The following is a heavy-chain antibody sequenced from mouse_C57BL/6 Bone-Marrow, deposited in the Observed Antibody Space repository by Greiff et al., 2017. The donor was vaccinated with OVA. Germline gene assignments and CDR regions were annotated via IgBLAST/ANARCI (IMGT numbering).Heavy chain of an antibody. CDR2: IYPRSGNT. CDR3: ARETDYGSSFHFDY. Sequence: QVQLQQSGAELARPGASVKLSCKASGYTFTSYGISWVKQRPGQGLEWIGEIYPRSGNTYYNEKFKGKATLTADKSSSTAYMELRSLTSEDSAVYFCARETDYGSSFHFDYWGQGTTLTVSS. D-gene: IGHD1-1*01. CDR1: GYTFTSYG. J-gene: IGHJ2*01. V-gene: IGHV1-81*01.